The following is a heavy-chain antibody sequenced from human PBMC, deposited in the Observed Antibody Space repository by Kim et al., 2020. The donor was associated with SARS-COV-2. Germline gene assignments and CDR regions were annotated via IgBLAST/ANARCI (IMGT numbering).Heavy chain of an antibody. CDR2: ISYDGSNK. CDR3: AKEISPTYFDYYYYGMDV. V-gene: IGHV3-30*18. J-gene: IGHJ6*02. Sequence: GGSLRLSCAASGFTFSSYGMHWVRQAPGKGLEWVAVISYDGSNKYYADSVKGRFTISRDNSKNTLYLQMNSLRAEATAVYYCAKEISPTYFDYYYYGMDVWGQGTTVTVSS. CDR1: GFTFSSYG. D-gene: IGHD3-9*01.